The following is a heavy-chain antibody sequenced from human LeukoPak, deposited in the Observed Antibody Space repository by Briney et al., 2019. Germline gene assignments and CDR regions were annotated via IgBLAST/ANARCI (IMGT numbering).Heavy chain of an antibody. CDR2: ISNDGSRK. V-gene: IGHV3-30*03. CDR1: GFTFSRHG. Sequence: GGSLRLSCAPSGFTFSRHGMHRVRQAPGKGLEWVAIISNDGSRKYYAHSVEGRFTISRDNSKNTLYLQMDSLRAEDTAVYYCARDRAWNYFDYWGQGTLVTVSS. J-gene: IGHJ4*02. D-gene: IGHD3-3*01. CDR3: ARDRAWNYFDY.